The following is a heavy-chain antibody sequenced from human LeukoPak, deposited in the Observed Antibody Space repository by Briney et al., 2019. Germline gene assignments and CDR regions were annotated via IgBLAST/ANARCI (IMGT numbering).Heavy chain of an antibody. J-gene: IGHJ4*02. D-gene: IGHD4-11*01. CDR3: ARTDEGGDYS. CDR1: GYTFTGYY. V-gene: IGHV1-2*02. Sequence: ASVKVSCKASGYTFTGYYMHWVRQAPGQGLEWMGWINPNSGGTNYAQKFQGRVTITRNTSISTAYMELSSLRSEDTAVYYCARTDEGGDYSWGQGTLVTVPS. CDR2: INPNSGGT.